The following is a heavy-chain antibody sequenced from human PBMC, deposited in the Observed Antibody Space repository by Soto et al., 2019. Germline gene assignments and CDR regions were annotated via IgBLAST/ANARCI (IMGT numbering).Heavy chain of an antibody. J-gene: IGHJ5*01. D-gene: IGHD2-21*02. V-gene: IGHV3-23*01. CDR1: XFTFXXXA. Sequence: EVQLLEAGGGXXXXXXXXRLSCXASXFTFXXXAMIWVRXXPGXXXXXVSGIYGSGAGISYADSVKGRFTISRDNSKNTLFLQMDDLRVDDTAVYWCANDAVSGDGFWLAESWGHGTLVTVSP. CDR2: IYGSGAGI. CDR3: ANDAVSGDGFWLAES.